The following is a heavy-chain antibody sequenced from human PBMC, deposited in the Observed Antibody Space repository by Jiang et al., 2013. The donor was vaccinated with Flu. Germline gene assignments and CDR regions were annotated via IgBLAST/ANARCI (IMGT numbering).Heavy chain of an antibody. J-gene: IGHJ4*02. CDR3: ARILGRRDGYNYFDD. CDR1: GFSLSTSGMC. CDR2: IDWDDEK. Sequence: KPTQTLTLTCTFSGFSLSTSGMCVSWIRQPPGKALEWLALIDWDDEKDYSTSLKTRLTISKDTSKNQVVLTMTNMDPVDTATYYCARILGRRDGYNYFDDWGQGTLVTVSS. D-gene: IGHD5-24*01. V-gene: IGHV2-70*01.